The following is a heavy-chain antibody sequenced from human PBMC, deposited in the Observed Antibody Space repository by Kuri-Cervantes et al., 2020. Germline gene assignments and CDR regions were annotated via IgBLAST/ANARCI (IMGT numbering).Heavy chain of an antibody. CDR1: GFSIRSGFY. CDR3: ARSAVTGAFDY. CDR2: IYTSGST. Sequence: SQTLSLTCDVSGFSIRSGFYWGWIRQSPGRGLEWIGRIYTSGSTNYNPSLKSRVTISVDKSKNQFSLKLSSVTAADTAVYYCARSAVTGAFDYWGQGTLVTVSS. V-gene: IGHV4-38-2*01. J-gene: IGHJ4*02. D-gene: IGHD2-21*02.